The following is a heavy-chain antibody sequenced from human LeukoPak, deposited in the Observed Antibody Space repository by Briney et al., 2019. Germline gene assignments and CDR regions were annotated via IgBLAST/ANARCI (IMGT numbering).Heavy chain of an antibody. Sequence: GGSLRLSCAASGFTFSSYRMSWVRQAPGKGLEWVANIKQDGSEKYYVDSVKGRFTISRDNAKNSLYLQMNSLRAEDTAVYYCARRAGDYSHPYDYWGQGTLVTVSS. CDR3: ARRAGDYSHPYDY. CDR2: IKQDGSEK. D-gene: IGHD3-22*01. J-gene: IGHJ4*02. V-gene: IGHV3-7*01. CDR1: GFTFSSYR.